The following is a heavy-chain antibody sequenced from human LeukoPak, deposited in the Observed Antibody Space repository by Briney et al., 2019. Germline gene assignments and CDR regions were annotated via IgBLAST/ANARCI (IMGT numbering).Heavy chain of an antibody. CDR3: ARDRGRAAAGSPPHDY. J-gene: IGHJ4*02. CDR1: GFTFSSYG. D-gene: IGHD6-13*01. Sequence: PGGSLRLSCAASGFTFSSYGMHWVRQAPGKGLEWVAVIWYDGSNKYYADSVKGRFTISRDNSKNTLYLQMNSLRAEDTAVYYCARDRGRAAAGSPPHDYWGQGTLVTVSS. CDR2: IWYDGSNK. V-gene: IGHV3-33*01.